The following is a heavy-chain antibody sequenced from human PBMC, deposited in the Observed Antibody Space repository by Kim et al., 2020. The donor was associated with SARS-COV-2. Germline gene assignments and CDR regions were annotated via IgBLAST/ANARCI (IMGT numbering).Heavy chain of an antibody. J-gene: IGHJ6*02. CDR3: ARGEVRGVRAIYYYYGMDV. Sequence: GGSLRLSCAASGFTFSDYYMSWIRQAPGKGLEWVSYISSSGSTIYYADYVKGRFTISRDNAKHSLYLQMNSLRAEDTAVYYCARGEVRGVRAIYYYYGMDVWGQVTTLTVSS. CDR2: ISSSGSTI. CDR1: GFTFSDYY. V-gene: IGHV3-11*04. D-gene: IGHD3-10*01.